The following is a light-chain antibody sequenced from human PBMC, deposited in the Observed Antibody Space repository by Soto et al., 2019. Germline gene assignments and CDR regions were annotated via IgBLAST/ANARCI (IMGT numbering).Light chain of an antibody. V-gene: IGLV1-40*01. CDR3: QSFDTSPV. CDR2: GNT. Sequence: QSVLTQPPSVSGSPGQRVTLSCTGSNSNIGAGYDVQWYQQLPGTAPKLLVYGNTNRPSGVPDRFSGSKSGTSASLAITGLQVDDEADYYCQSFDTSPVFGEGTKLTVL. J-gene: IGLJ2*01. CDR1: NSNIGAGYD.